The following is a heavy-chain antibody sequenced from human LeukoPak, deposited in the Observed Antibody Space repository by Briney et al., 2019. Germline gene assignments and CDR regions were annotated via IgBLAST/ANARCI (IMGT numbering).Heavy chain of an antibody. Sequence: PGGSLRLSCAASGFTFSSCAMHWVRQAPGKGLEWVALISYDGNTKYYADSVKGRFTISRDNSKNTLYLQVNSLRAEDTAIYYCARRPVYGNSGDYAFDVWGQGTMVTVSS. CDR1: GFTFSSCA. V-gene: IGHV3-30*03. D-gene: IGHD3-10*01. CDR2: ISYDGNTK. J-gene: IGHJ3*01. CDR3: ARRPVYGNSGDYAFDV.